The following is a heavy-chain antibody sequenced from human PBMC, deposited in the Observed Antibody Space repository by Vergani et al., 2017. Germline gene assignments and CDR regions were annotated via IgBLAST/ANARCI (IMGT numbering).Heavy chain of an antibody. J-gene: IGHJ4*02. CDR3: ATVRAAANNGGFYFDY. D-gene: IGHD6-13*01. CDR2: MSSSGDVK. Sequence: QVQVVESGGGLVKPGGSLRLSCLASGFTFTDFYMSWIRQAPGRGLEWVSYMSSSGDVKYYTDSVKGRFTISRDNSKNTLYLQMNSLRAEDTAVYYCATVRAAANNGGFYFDYWGQGTLVTVSS. CDR1: GFTFTDFY. V-gene: IGHV3-11*01.